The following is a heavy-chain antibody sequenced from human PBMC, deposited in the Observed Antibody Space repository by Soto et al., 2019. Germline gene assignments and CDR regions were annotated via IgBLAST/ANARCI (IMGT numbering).Heavy chain of an antibody. CDR1: GGSISSGGYS. J-gene: IGHJ4*02. CDR3: ARGPPIFY. CDR2: IYHSVST. V-gene: IGHV4-30-2*01. D-gene: IGHD3-9*01. Sequence: QLQLQESGSKLVKPSQTLSLTCAVSGGSISSGGYSWRWIRQPPGKGLEWIGYIYHSVSTYYNPSLKSRATVSVDRSKNQFSLKLSAVTAADTAVYYCARGPPIFYWGQGTLVTVSS.